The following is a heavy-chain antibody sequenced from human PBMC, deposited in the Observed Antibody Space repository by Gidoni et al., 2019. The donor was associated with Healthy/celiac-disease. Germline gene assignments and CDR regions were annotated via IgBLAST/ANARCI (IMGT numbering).Heavy chain of an antibody. CDR1: GGAISSSSYY. CDR2: IYYSGST. D-gene: IGHD3-3*01. J-gene: IGHJ4*02. CDR3: APIHRSTIFGVAKLAY. V-gene: IGHV4-39*01. Sequence: QLQLQASGPGLVKPSETLSLTCTVSGGAISSSSYYWGWIRQPPGKGLEWIGSIYYSGSTYYNPSLKSRVTISVDTSKTQFSLKLSSVTAADTAVYYCAPIHRSTIFGVAKLAYWGQGTLVTVSS.